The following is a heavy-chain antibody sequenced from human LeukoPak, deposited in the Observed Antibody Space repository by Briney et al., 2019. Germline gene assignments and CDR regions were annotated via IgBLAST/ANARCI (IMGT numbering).Heavy chain of an antibody. Sequence: SETLSLTCAVYGGSFSGYYWSWIRQPPGKGLEWIGEINHSGSTNYNPSLKSRVSMSVDTSKNQFSLRLSSVTAADTAVYYCARYGSGAYALDVWGQGTMVTVSS. J-gene: IGHJ3*01. CDR3: ARYGSGAYALDV. CDR2: INHSGST. V-gene: IGHV4-34*10. CDR1: GGSFSGYY. D-gene: IGHD3-10*01.